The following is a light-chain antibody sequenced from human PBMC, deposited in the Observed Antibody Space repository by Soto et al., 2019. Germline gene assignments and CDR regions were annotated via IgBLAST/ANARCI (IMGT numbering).Light chain of an antibody. J-gene: IGLJ2*01. V-gene: IGLV2-23*01. Sequence: QPVLAQPASVSGSPGQSITISCTGISTDVGSHDLVSWYKHPPGKAPKLIIYEGSKRPSGVSNRFSGSKSGNTASLTISWLQAEDEADYYCCSYAGSSALLFGGGTQLTVL. CDR1: STDVGSHDL. CDR3: CSYAGSSALL. CDR2: EGS.